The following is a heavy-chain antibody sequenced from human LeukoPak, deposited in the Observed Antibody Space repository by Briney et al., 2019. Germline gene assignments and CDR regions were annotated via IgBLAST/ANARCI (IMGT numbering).Heavy chain of an antibody. J-gene: IGHJ4*02. V-gene: IGHV3-23*01. CDR1: GFTFRTYA. D-gene: IGHD1-26*01. CDR2: ISGSGAST. CDR3: VGGSYWGYYFDY. Sequence: GGSLRLSCAASGFTFRTYAMTWVRQTPGKGLEWVSAISGSGASTYYADSVRGRFTISRDNSKNTLYLQMNSLRAEDTAVYYCVGGSYWGYYFDYWGQGTLVTVSS.